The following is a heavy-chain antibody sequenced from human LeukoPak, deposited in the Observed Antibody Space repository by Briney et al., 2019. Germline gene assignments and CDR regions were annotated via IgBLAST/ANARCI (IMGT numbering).Heavy chain of an antibody. J-gene: IGHJ3*02. CDR1: GYTLTELS. D-gene: IGHD1-26*01. V-gene: IGHV1-24*01. Sequence: ASVKVSCKVSGYTLTELSMHWVRQAPGKGLEWMGGFDPEDGETIYAQKFQGRVTMTEDTSTDTAYMELSSLRSEDTAVYYWATPRLYSGSYFAFDIWGQGTMVTVSS. CDR3: ATPRLYSGSYFAFDI. CDR2: FDPEDGET.